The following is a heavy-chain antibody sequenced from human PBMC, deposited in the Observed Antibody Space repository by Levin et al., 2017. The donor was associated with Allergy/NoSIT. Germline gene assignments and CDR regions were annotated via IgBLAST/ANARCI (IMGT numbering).Heavy chain of an antibody. J-gene: IGHJ4*02. D-gene: IGHD3-10*01. CDR2: ITKNGDV. V-gene: IGHV3-21*06. Sequence: GGSLRLSCVTSGITFSSYTMNWVRPAPGKGPEWVACITKNGDVDYADSVKGRFTISRDNAASTLHLQMNSLRDEDTAVYYCARDDASGSRTRGIYWGQGTLVTVSS. CDR3: ARDDASGSRTRGIY. CDR1: GITFSSYT.